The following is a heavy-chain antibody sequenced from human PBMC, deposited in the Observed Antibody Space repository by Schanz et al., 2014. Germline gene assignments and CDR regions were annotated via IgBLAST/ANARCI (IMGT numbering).Heavy chain of an antibody. V-gene: IGHV3-33*03. CDR3: AKQIHYDILTVTRN. J-gene: IGHJ4*02. Sequence: QVQLVESGGGVVQFGRSLRLSCVASGFTFSSYGMHWVRQAPGKGPEWVAVIWSDGSTKYYADSVKGRFTISRDNSKNTLYLQMNSLRADDTAVYYCAKQIHYDILTVTRNWGQGTLVTVSS. CDR1: GFTFSSYG. CDR2: IWSDGSTK. D-gene: IGHD3-9*01.